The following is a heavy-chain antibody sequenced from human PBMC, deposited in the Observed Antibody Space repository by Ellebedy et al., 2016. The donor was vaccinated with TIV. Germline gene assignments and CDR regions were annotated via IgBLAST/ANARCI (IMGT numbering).Heavy chain of an antibody. CDR3: ARWVAVAATYCDY. CDR1: GGSISSGAYY. CDR2: INHSGST. V-gene: IGHV4-39*07. D-gene: IGHD6-19*01. Sequence: MPSETLSLTCTVSGGSISSGAYYWSWIRQPPGKGLEWIGEINHSGSTNYNPSLKSRVTISVDTSKNQFYLKLSSVTAADTAVYYCARWVAVAATYCDYWGQGTLVTVSS. J-gene: IGHJ4*02.